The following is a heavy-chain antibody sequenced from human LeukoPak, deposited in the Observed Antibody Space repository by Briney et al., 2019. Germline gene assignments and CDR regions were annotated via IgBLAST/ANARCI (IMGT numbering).Heavy chain of an antibody. D-gene: IGHD3-10*01. CDR3: ARDGSYYGSGSYYKADY. CDR2: INPNSGGT. J-gene: IGHJ4*02. V-gene: IGHV1-2*02. CDR1: GYTFTCYY. Sequence: ASVKVSCKASGYTFTCYYMHWVRQAPGQGLEWMGWINPNSGGTNYAQKFQGRVTMTRDTSISTAHVELSRLRSDDTAVYYCARDGSYYGSGSYYKADYWGQGTLVTVSS.